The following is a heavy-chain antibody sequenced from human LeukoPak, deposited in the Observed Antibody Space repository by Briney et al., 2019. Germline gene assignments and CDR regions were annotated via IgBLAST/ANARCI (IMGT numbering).Heavy chain of an antibody. CDR1: GYSFTSYW. CDR2: IYPGEADT. CDR3: ARQTTTGPDNY. V-gene: IGHV5-51*01. D-gene: IGHD1-1*01. J-gene: IGHJ4*02. Sequence: GESLKISCKAFGYSFTSYWLGWVRQMPGKGLEWMGIIYPGEADTRYSPSFQGQVTISADKSINTAYLKWSSLKASDTAMYYCARQTTTGPDNYWGQGTLVTVSS.